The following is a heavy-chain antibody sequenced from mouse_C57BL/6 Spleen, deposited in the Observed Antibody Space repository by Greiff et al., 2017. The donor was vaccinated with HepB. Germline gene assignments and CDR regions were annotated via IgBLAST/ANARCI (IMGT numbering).Heavy chain of an antibody. CDR2: IRNKANGYTT. J-gene: IGHJ3*01. D-gene: IGHD2-5*01. CDR3: ARSYYSNYGFAY. CDR1: GFTFTDYY. Sequence: EVKLEESGGGLVQPGGSLSLSCAASGFTFTDYYMSWVRQPPGKALEWLGFIRNKANGYTTEYSASVKGRFTISRDNSQSILYLQMNALRAEDSATYYCARSYYSNYGFAYWGQGTLVTVSA. V-gene: IGHV7-3*01.